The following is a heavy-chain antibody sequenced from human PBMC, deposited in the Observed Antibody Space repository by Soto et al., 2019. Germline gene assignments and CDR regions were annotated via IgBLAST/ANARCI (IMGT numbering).Heavy chain of an antibody. CDR2: IFSNDEK. D-gene: IGHD1-26*01. Sequence: QVTLKESGPVLVNPTETLTLTCTVSGFSLSNARMGVSWIRQPPGKALEWLAHIFSNDEKSYSTSLKSRLTISKDTSKSQVVLTMTNMDPVDTATYYCARGIVGATGNTFDYWGQGTLVTVSS. V-gene: IGHV2-26*01. CDR1: GFSLSNARMG. CDR3: ARGIVGATGNTFDY. J-gene: IGHJ4*02.